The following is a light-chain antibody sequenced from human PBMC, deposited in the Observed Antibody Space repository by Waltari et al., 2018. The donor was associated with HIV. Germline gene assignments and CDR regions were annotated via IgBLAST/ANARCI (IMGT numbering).Light chain of an antibody. CDR1: ALPKQN. V-gene: IGLV3-10*01. J-gene: IGLJ3*02. CDR3: YSTDSSDWV. Sequence: SYELTQPPSVSVSPAPTARITCSGDALPKQNAYWYQQKSGQAPVLVIYEDSKRPSGIPERFSGSSSGTMATLTISGAQVEDEADYYCYSTDSSDWVFGGGTKLTVL. CDR2: EDS.